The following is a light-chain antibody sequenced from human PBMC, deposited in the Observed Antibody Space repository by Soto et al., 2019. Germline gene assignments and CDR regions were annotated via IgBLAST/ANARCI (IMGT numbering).Light chain of an antibody. J-gene: IGLJ1*01. CDR3: VLYVGSGISYV. CDR1: SGSVSTSYY. Sequence: QAVVTQEPSFSVSPGGTVTLTCGLSSGSVSTSYYPSWYQQTPGQAPRTLIYSTNTRSSGVPDRFSGSILGNKAALTITGAQADDESDYYCVLYVGSGISYVFGTGTKLTVL. V-gene: IGLV8-61*01. CDR2: STN.